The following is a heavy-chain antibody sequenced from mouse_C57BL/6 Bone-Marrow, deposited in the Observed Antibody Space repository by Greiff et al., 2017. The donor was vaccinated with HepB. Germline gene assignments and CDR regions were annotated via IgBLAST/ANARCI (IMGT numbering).Heavy chain of an antibody. V-gene: IGHV5-4*03. CDR1: GFTFSSYA. CDR3: ASDSFPADY. J-gene: IGHJ2*01. CDR2: ISDGGSYT. Sequence: EVKLVESGGGLVKPGGSLKLSCAASGFTFSSYAMSWVRQTPEKRLEWVATISDGGSYTYYPDNVKGRFTISRDNAKNNLYLQLSHLKAEDAAMYYSASDSFPADYWGQGTTVTVSS.